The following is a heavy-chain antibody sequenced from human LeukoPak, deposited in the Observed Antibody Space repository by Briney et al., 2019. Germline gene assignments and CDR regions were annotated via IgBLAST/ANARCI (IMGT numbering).Heavy chain of an antibody. V-gene: IGHV3-30*18. Sequence: GRSLRLSCAASGFTFSSYGMHWVRQAPGKGLEWVAVISYDGSNKYYADSVKGRFTISRDNSKNTLYLQMNSLRAEDTAVYYCAKPAAAVPYYFDYWGQGTLVTVSS. J-gene: IGHJ4*02. D-gene: IGHD6-13*01. CDR1: GFTFSSYG. CDR3: AKPAAAVPYYFDY. CDR2: ISYDGSNK.